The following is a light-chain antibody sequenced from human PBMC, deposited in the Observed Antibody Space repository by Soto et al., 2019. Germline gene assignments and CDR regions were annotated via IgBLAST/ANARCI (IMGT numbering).Light chain of an antibody. CDR1: QSVSSY. CDR3: QQRGNWPLT. V-gene: IGKV3-11*01. CDR2: EAS. J-gene: IGKJ4*02. Sequence: EIVLTQSPATLSLSPGERATLSCRTSQSVSSYLAWYQQKRGQAPRLLIYEASNRATGIPARFSGSGSGTDFTLTISSLEPEDFAIYYCQQRGNWPLTFGGGTKVEI.